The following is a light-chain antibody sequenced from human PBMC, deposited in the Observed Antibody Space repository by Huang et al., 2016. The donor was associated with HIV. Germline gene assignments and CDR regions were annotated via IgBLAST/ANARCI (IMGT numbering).Light chain of an antibody. V-gene: IGKV3-15*01. CDR3: QQYNNWILS. CDR1: RSVSSN. J-gene: IGKJ4*01. CDR2: GSS. Sequence: IVMTQSPATLSVSPGERVTVSCRANRSVSSNLAWYQQRPGQAPRLLIYGSSTRAPGIPARFSGSGSGTDFSLTISSLQSEDFALYYCQQYNNWILSFGGGTRVDI.